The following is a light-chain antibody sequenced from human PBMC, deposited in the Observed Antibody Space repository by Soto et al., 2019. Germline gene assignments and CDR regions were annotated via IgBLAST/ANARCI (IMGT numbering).Light chain of an antibody. CDR3: QQSYSSPQT. J-gene: IGKJ2*01. Sequence: DIQMTQSPSSLSASVGDRVTITCRASQTISTYLNWYQQKPGKAPNLLIYAASSLQSGVPSRFSGSGSGTDFTLTISSLQPEDFANYYCQQSYSSPQTFGHGTTLEIK. V-gene: IGKV1-39*01. CDR2: AAS. CDR1: QTISTY.